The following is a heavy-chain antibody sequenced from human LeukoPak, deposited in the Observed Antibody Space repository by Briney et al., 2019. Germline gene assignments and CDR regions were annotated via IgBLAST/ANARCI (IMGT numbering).Heavy chain of an antibody. Sequence: ASVKASCKASGYTFTGYYIHWVRQVPGQGLEWMGWINPNSGGTNYAQKFQGRVTMTRDTSISTAYMELSRLRSDDTAVFYCARDLIGYCSGASCPHWGQGTLVTVSS. J-gene: IGHJ4*02. V-gene: IGHV1-2*02. D-gene: IGHD2-15*01. CDR2: INPNSGGT. CDR1: GYTFTGYY. CDR3: ARDLIGYCSGASCPH.